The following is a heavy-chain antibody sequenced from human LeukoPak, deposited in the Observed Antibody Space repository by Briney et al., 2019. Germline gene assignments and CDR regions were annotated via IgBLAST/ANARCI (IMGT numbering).Heavy chain of an antibody. CDR3: ARAYNTSSYGYQY. CDR2: ISGSGGST. D-gene: IGHD5-18*01. CDR1: GFTFSSYA. Sequence: GGSLRLSCAASGFTFSSYAMSWVRQAPGKGLEWVSAISGSGGSTYYADSVKGRFTISRDNAKNSLFLQMNSLRAEDMAVYYCARAYNTSSYGYQYWGQGALVTVSS. J-gene: IGHJ4*02. V-gene: IGHV3-23*01.